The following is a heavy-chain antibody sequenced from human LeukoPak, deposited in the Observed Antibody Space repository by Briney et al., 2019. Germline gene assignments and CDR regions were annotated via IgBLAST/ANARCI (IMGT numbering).Heavy chain of an antibody. J-gene: IGHJ4*02. CDR3: AKDTNNWNYGYFDY. CDR2: IYSGGST. V-gene: IGHV3-66*02. D-gene: IGHD1-7*01. CDR1: GFTFTDAW. Sequence: GGSVRLFCAASGFTFTDAWMSWVRQAPGKGLEWVSVIYSGGSTYYADSVKGRFTISRDNSKNTLYLQMNSLRAEDTAVYYCAKDTNNWNYGYFDYWGQGTLVTVSS.